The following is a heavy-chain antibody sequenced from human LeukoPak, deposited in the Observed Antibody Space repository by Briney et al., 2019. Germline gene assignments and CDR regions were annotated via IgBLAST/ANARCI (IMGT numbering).Heavy chain of an antibody. Sequence: ASVKVSCKASGYTFRGYYMHWLRQAPGQGLEWMGWINTNSGDTNHAQKFQGRVTMTRDTSITTAYLELSRLTYDDTAVYYCARGRGHDYGDDSENYYYMDVWGKGTMVTVSS. D-gene: IGHD4-23*01. J-gene: IGHJ6*03. V-gene: IGHV1-2*02. CDR2: INTNSGDT. CDR3: ARGRGHDYGDDSENYYYMDV. CDR1: GYTFRGYY.